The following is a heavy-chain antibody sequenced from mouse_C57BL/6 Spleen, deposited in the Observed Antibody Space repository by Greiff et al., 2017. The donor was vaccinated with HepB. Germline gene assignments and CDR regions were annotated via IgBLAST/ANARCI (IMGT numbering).Heavy chain of an antibody. CDR2: IDPNSGGN. V-gene: IGHV1-72*01. J-gene: IGHJ3*01. CDR1: GYTFTSYW. CDR3: ARTILSWFAY. Sequence: QVQLLQSGAEFVKPGASVKLSCKASGYTFTSYWMHWVKQRPGRGLEWIGRIDPNSGGNKYNEKFKGKTTLTEDKPTSTAYMQLSSLTSEDSAVYDCARTILSWFAYWGQGTLVTVSA.